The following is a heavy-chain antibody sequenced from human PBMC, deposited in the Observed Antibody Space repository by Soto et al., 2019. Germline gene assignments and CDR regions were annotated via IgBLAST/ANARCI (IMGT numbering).Heavy chain of an antibody. CDR2: IYYSGST. Sequence: QLQLQESGPGLVKPSETLSLTCTVSGGSISSSSYYWGWIRQPPGKGLEWIGSIYYSGSTYYNPSLKSRVTISVDTSKNQFSLKLSSVTAADTAVYYCARPSYGSGSYFNNWFDPWGQGTLVTVSS. D-gene: IGHD3-10*01. CDR3: ARPSYGSGSYFNNWFDP. V-gene: IGHV4-39*01. CDR1: GGSISSSSYY. J-gene: IGHJ5*02.